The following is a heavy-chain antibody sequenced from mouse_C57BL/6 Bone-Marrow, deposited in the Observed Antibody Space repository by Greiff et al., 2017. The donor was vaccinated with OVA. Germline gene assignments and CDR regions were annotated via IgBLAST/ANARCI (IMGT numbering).Heavy chain of an antibody. D-gene: IGHD2-10*02. CDR2: INPNNGGT. V-gene: IGHV1-26*01. Sequence: EVQLQQSGPELVKPGASVKISCKASGYTFTDYYLNWVKQSHGKSLEWIGDINPNNGGTSYNQKFKGKATLTVDKSSSTAYMELRSLTSEDSAVYYCAREDSIYYFDYWGQGTTLTVSS. CDR3: AREDSIYYFDY. CDR1: GYTFTDYY. J-gene: IGHJ2*01.